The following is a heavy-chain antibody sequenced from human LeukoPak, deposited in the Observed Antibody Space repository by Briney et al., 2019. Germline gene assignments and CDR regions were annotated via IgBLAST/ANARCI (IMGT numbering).Heavy chain of an antibody. J-gene: IGHJ4*02. V-gene: IGHV3-9*01. Sequence: PGGSLRLSYAASGFTFDDYAMHWVRQAPGKGLEWVSGISWNSGSIGYADSVKGRFTISRDNAKNSLYLQMNSLRAEDTALYYCAKGLSVGATMPPFDYWGQGTLVTVSS. CDR1: GFTFDDYA. CDR2: ISWNSGSI. D-gene: IGHD1-26*01. CDR3: AKGLSVGATMPPFDY.